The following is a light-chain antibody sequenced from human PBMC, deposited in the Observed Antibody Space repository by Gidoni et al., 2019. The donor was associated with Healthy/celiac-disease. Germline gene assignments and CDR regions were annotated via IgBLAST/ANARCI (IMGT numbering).Light chain of an antibody. V-gene: IGKV3-11*01. Sequence: EIVLTQSPATLSLSPGERATLSCRASQSVSSYLAWYQQKPGQAPRLLIYDASNRATGIPARFSCSGSVTDFTLPLSSLEPEDFAVYYCQQRSNWPTFGGGTKVEI. CDR1: QSVSSY. CDR3: QQRSNWPT. CDR2: DAS. J-gene: IGKJ4*01.